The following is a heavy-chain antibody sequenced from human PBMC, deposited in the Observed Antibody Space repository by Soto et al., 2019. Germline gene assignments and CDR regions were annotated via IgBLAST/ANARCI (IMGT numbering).Heavy chain of an antibody. D-gene: IGHD5-12*01. Sequence: EVQVVVSGGGLVQPGGSLKLSCAASGVTFSGSAMHWVRQASGKGLEWVGRIRSKANSYATAYGASVKGRFTMSRDDSKSTAYLQMNSLKTEDRAVYYCSTRGDGYNADFDYWGQGTLVTVSS. CDR3: STRGDGYNADFDY. CDR2: IRSKANSYAT. V-gene: IGHV3-73*01. J-gene: IGHJ4*02. CDR1: GVTFSGSA.